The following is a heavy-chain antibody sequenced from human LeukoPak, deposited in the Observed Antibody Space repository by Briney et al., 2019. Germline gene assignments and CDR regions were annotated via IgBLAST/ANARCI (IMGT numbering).Heavy chain of an antibody. J-gene: IGHJ5*02. CDR3: ARATHYYL. CDR1: GFTFRSYW. V-gene: IGHV3-74*01. Sequence: GGSLRLSCAASGFTFRSYWMHWVRQAPGKGLVWVSRISSDGSSTSYVDSVKGRFTISRDNAKNTLYLQMNSLRAEDTAVYYCARATHYYLWGQGTLVTVSS. CDR2: ISSDGSST. D-gene: IGHD3-10*01.